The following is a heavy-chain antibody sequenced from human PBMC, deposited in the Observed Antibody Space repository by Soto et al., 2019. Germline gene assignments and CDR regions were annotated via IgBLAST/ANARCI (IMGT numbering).Heavy chain of an antibody. Sequence: QLQLRESGPGLVKPSETLSLTCSVSGGSVSISTYYWAWVRQTPGKGLEWLGSILHSGSTYYNPSLKSRLTLSVATSEDQFSLHLSSVTATDTGVYYCATLPAAMYFYGSDVWGPGTAVTVSS. CDR3: ATLPAAMYFYGSDV. CDR2: ILHSGST. CDR1: GGSVSISTYY. J-gene: IGHJ6*02. V-gene: IGHV4-39*01. D-gene: IGHD2-2*01.